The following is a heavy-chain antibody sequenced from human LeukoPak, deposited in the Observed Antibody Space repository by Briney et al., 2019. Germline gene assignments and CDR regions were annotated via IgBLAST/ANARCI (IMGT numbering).Heavy chain of an antibody. Sequence: ASVKVPCKTSGYTFTTYALSWVRQAPGQGLEWMGWVNPKTGGTLYAQKFQGRVTMTRDTSISTAYMDLNSLRSDDTAVYYCAREWASYVAHYWGQGSLVTVSS. V-gene: IGHV1-2*02. CDR2: VNPKTGGT. J-gene: IGHJ4*02. D-gene: IGHD1-26*01. CDR3: AREWASYVAHY. CDR1: GYTFTTYA.